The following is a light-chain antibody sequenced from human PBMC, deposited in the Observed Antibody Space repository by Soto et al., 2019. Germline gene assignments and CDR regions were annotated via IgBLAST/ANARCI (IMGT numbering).Light chain of an antibody. Sequence: QSALTQPASVSGSVGQSITISCTGASSDVGSYNLVSWYQHHPGKAPKLIIYEGTKRPSGVSNRFSGSKSGNTASLKISGLLAEDEADYYCCSYAGSTIPYVFGTGTKVTVL. V-gene: IGLV2-23*01. J-gene: IGLJ1*01. CDR1: SSDVGSYNL. CDR2: EGT. CDR3: CSYAGSTIPYV.